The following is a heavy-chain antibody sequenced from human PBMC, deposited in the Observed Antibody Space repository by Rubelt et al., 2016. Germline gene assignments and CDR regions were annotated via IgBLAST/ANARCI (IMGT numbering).Heavy chain of an antibody. CDR3: ARGRRSYWGY. J-gene: IGHJ4*02. Sequence: QVQLQQWGAGLLKPSETLSLTCAVYGGSFSGYYWSWFRQPPGKGLEWIGVINHIGSTNYNPSLKSRGTISVDTSKNQYSLKLSSVTAADTAVYYCARGRRSYWGYWGQGTLVTVSS. V-gene: IGHV4-34*01. CDR2: INHIGST. D-gene: IGHD1-26*01. CDR1: GGSFSGYY.